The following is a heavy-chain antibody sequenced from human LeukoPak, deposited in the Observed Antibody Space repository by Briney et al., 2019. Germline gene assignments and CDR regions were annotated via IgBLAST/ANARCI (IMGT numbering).Heavy chain of an antibody. CDR1: GYTFTSYD. J-gene: IGHJ6*03. CDR3: ARDLGGGYCSGGSCYSGYYYYMDV. V-gene: IGHV1-8*01. Sequence: GASVKVSCKASGYTFTSYDINWVRQATGQGLEWMGWMNPNSGNTGYAQKFQGRVTMTRNTSISTAYMELSRLRSDDTAVYYCARDLGGGYCSGGSCYSGYYYYMDVWGKGTTVTVSS. CDR2: MNPNSGNT. D-gene: IGHD2-15*01.